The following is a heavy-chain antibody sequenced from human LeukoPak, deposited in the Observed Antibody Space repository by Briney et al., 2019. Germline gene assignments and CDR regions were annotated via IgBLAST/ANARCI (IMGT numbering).Heavy chain of an antibody. CDR1: GFTFSSYA. V-gene: IGHV3-30*04. Sequence: PGGSLRLSCAASGFTFSSYAMHWVRQAPGKGLEWVAVISYDGSNKYYADSVKGRFTISRDNSKNTLYLQMNSLRAEDTAVYYCARDGSPYCTSTSCYILDYWGQGTLVTVFS. CDR3: ARDGSPYCTSTSCYILDY. D-gene: IGHD2-2*02. J-gene: IGHJ4*02. CDR2: ISYDGSNK.